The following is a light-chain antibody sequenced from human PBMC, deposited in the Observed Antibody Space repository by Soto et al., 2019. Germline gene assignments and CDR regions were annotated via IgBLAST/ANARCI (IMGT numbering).Light chain of an antibody. J-gene: IGLJ3*02. CDR1: SSDVGIFNL. CDR2: EGS. CDR3: CSYAGDSTWV. V-gene: IGLV2-23*01. Sequence: QSALTQPASVSGSPGQSITISCTGTSSDVGIFNLVSWYQQHPGEAPKVLIYEGSKRPSWVSNRLSGSKFGNKASLTISGLQAEDEVDYYCCSYAGDSTWVFGGGTKLTVL.